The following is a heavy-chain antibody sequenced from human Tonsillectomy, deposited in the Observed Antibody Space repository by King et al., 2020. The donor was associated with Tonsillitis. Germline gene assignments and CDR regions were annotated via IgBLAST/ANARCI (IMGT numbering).Heavy chain of an antibody. J-gene: IGHJ6*02. CDR3: ARVDVTVSLDYYYYGMDV. CDR2: ISAYNGNT. Sequence: QVQLVESGAEVKKPGASVKVSCKASGYTFTSYGISWVRQAPGQGPEWMGWISAYNGNTNYAQRFQGRVTMTTDTSTSTAYMELRSLRSDDTAVYYCARVDVTVSLDYYYYGMDVWGQGTTVTVSS. V-gene: IGHV1-18*04. D-gene: IGHD4-17*01. CDR1: GYTFTSYG.